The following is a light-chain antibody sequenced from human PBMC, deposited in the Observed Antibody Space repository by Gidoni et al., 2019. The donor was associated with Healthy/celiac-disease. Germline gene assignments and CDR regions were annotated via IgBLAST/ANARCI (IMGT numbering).Light chain of an antibody. CDR2: AAS. V-gene: IGKV3-11*01. J-gene: IGKJ4*01. CDR1: QSVSSY. Sequence: EIVLTQSPATLSLSPGERATLSCRASQSVSSYLAWYQQKPGQAPRLLIYAASNRATGIPAMFSGSWSGTDFTPTISSLSPEDFAFYYCQQRSNCVTFGGGTKVEIK. CDR3: QQRSNCVT.